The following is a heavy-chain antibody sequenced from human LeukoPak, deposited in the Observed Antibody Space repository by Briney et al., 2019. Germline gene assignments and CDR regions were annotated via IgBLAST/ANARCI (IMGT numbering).Heavy chain of an antibody. CDR3: TRDDSSGYYLYYFDY. CDR1: GFTFSSYS. D-gene: IGHD3-22*01. Sequence: GGSLRLSCAASGFTFSSYSMNWVRQAPGKGLEWVGFIRSKAYGGTTEYAASVKGRFTISRDDSKSIAYLQMNSLKTEDTAVYYCTRDDSSGYYLYYFDYWGQGTLVTVSS. V-gene: IGHV3-49*04. J-gene: IGHJ4*02. CDR2: IRSKAYGGTT.